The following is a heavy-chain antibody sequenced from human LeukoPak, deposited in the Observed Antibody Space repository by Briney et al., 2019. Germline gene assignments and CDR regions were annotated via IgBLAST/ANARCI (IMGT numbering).Heavy chain of an antibody. V-gene: IGHV4-39*01. CDR3: AGDHSSGRPDAFDI. D-gene: IGHD6-19*01. CDR2: IYYSGST. CDR1: RGSISSSSYY. J-gene: IGHJ3*02. Sequence: SETLSLTCTVSRGSISSSSYYWGWIRQPPGKGLEWIGSIYYSGSTYYNPSLKSRVTISVDTSKNQFSLKLSSVTAADTAVYYCAGDHSSGRPDAFDIWGQGTMVTVSS.